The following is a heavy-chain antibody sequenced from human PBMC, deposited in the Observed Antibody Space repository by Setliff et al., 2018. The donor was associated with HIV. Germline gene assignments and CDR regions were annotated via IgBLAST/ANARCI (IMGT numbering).Heavy chain of an antibody. CDR2: ISGHSDNS. Sequence: ASVKVSCKASGYTFTTYGITWVRQAPGQGLAWMGWISGHSDNSKYEQRLQGRLTLSMDTSTSTAYMELRSLRSEDTAVYYCARGWELNVWGQGTLVTVSS. V-gene: IGHV1-18*01. D-gene: IGHD1-26*01. CDR3: ARGWELNV. J-gene: IGHJ4*02. CDR1: GYTFTTYG.